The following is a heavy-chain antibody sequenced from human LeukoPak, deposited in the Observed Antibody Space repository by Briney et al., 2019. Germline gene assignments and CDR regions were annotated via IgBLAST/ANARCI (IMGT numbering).Heavy chain of an antibody. D-gene: IGHD5-18*01. CDR3: ARRGGYSSGFDY. V-gene: IGHV5-51*01. CDR1: GYSFTSYW. Sequence: GESLKISCQGSGYSFTSYWIGWLRQLPGKGREWMGIIYPGDSDTRYSPPFQGQVTMSADKSISTAYLQWSSLKASDTAMYYCARRGGYSSGFDYWGQGTLVTVSS. CDR2: IYPGDSDT. J-gene: IGHJ4*02.